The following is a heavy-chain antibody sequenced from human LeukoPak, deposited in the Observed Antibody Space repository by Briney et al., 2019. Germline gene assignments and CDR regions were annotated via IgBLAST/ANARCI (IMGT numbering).Heavy chain of an antibody. CDR1: GFTFSSYA. CDR2: IKQDGSEK. V-gene: IGHV3-7*04. CDR3: ARVQSGYCRSISCHLDY. Sequence: PGGSLRLSCAASGFTFSSYAMSWVRQAPGKGLEWVANIKQDGSEKYYVDSVKGRFTISRDNAKNSLYLEMNSLRAEDTAVYYCARVQSGYCRSISCHLDYWGQGTLVTVSS. D-gene: IGHD2-2*01. J-gene: IGHJ4*02.